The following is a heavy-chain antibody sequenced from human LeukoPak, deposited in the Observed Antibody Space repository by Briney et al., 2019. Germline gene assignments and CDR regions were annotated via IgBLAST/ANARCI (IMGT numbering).Heavy chain of an antibody. CDR2: ISGSGGST. CDR1: GFTFSSYA. Sequence: GGSLRLSCAASGFTFSSYAMSWVRQAPGKGLEWVSAISGSGGSTYYADSVKGRFTISRDNSKNTLYLQMRSLRVDDTAVYYCAKGSLPWCSGARCYSLDYWGQGTLVTVSS. CDR3: AKGSLPWCSGARCYSLDY. J-gene: IGHJ4*02. V-gene: IGHV3-23*01. D-gene: IGHD2-15*01.